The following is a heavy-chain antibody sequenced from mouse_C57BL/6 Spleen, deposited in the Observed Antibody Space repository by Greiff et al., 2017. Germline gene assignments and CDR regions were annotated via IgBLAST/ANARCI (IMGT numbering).Heavy chain of an antibody. Sequence: EVQVVESEGGLVQPGSSMKLSCTASGFTFSDYYMAWVRQVPEKGLEWVANINYDGSSTYYLDSLKSRFIISRDNAKNILYLQMSSLKSEDTATYYCARESRAAVAGGYYFDYWGQGTTLTVSS. V-gene: IGHV5-16*01. D-gene: IGHD1-1*01. CDR2: INYDGSST. CDR1: GFTFSDYY. J-gene: IGHJ2*01. CDR3: ARESRAAVAGGYYFDY.